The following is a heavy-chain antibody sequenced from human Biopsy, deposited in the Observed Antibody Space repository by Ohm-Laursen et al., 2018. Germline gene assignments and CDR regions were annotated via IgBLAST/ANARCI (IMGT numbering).Heavy chain of an antibody. J-gene: IGHJ4*02. V-gene: IGHV1-2*02. CDR3: VRDRMTDVFGGPTRTDVFDS. Sequence: SSVKVSCKASGYTFSDYYIHWVRQSPGQGLEWMGWVNPNSGATNFAEKFRGRVTLTRDTSISAVSIELRRLKSDDAAVYFCVRDRMTDVFGGPTRTDVFDSWGQGTPVTVSS. CDR1: GYTFSDYY. D-gene: IGHD3-10*01. CDR2: VNPNSGAT.